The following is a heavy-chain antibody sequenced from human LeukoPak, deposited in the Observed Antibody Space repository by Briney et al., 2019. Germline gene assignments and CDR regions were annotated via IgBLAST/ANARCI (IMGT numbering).Heavy chain of an antibody. D-gene: IGHD3-3*01. V-gene: IGHV3-30-3*01. CDR3: ARNGVVLQLRAYYYYGMDV. CDR1: GFTFSSYA. Sequence: PGGSLRLSCAASGFTFSSYAMSWVRQAPGKGLEWVAVISYDGSNKYYADSVKGRFTISRDNSKNTLYLQMNSLRAEDTAVYYCARNGVVLQLRAYYYYGMDVWGQGTTVTVSS. J-gene: IGHJ6*02. CDR2: ISYDGSNK.